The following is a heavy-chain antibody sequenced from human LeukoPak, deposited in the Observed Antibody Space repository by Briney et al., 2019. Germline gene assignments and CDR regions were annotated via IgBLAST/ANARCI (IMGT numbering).Heavy chain of an antibody. CDR2: IYYSGST. CDR3: ARGGLGYSNSWYAVSFDY. J-gene: IGHJ4*02. Sequence: SETLSLTCTVSGGSISSYYWSWIRQPPGKGLEWIGYIYYSGSTNYNPFLKSRVTISVDTSKNQFSLKLSSVTAADTAVYYCARGGLGYSNSWYAVSFDYWGQGTLVTVSS. CDR1: GGSISSYY. D-gene: IGHD6-13*01. V-gene: IGHV4-59*08.